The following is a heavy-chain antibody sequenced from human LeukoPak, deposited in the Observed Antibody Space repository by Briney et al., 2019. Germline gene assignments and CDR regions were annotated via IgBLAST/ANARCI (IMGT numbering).Heavy chain of an antibody. V-gene: IGHV4-39*07. CDR3: ARDWVLRYFDR. CDR1: GGSLSSSSYY. J-gene: IGHJ1*01. CDR2: IYYSGST. Sequence: SETLSLTCTVSGGSLSSSSYYWGWIRQPPGKGLEWIGSIYYSGSTYYNPSLKSRVTISVDTSKNQFSLKLSSVTAADTAVYYCARDWVLRYFDRWGQGTLVTVSS. D-gene: IGHD3-9*01.